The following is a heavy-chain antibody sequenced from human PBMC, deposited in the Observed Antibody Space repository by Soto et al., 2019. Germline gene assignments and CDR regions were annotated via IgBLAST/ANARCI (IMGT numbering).Heavy chain of an antibody. J-gene: IGHJ5*02. CDR3: ARAGYDFWSGYYRP. D-gene: IGHD3-3*01. V-gene: IGHV3-7*03. Sequence: GGSLRLSCAASGFTFSSYWMTWVRQAPGKGLEWVANINQDGSEKYYVDSVKGRFTISRDNAKNSLYLQMNSLRAEDTAVYYCARAGYDFWSGYYRPWGQGTLVTVSS. CDR2: INQDGSEK. CDR1: GFTFSSYW.